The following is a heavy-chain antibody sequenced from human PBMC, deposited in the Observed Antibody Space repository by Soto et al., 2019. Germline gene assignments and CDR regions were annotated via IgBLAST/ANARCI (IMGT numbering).Heavy chain of an antibody. V-gene: IGHV4-39*01. CDR1: GDSITTSSYY. J-gene: IGHJ1*01. CDR2: IYYSGST. Sequence: SETLSLTCTASGDSITTSSYYWGWIRQPPGKGLEWIGSIYYSGSTYYNPSLESRVTISVDTSKNQFSLKLYSVTAADTAVYYCARQGGSGAGHYFQRWGQGTLVTVSS. CDR3: ARQGGSGAGHYFQR. D-gene: IGHD6-19*01.